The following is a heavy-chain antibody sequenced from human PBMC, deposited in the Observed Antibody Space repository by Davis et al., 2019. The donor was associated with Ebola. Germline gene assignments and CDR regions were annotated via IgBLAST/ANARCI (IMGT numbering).Heavy chain of an antibody. CDR3: GRQHYGSGSYYSPFEF. CDR2: MYTSGST. V-gene: IGHV4-4*07. CDR1: GGSISSYY. D-gene: IGHD3-10*01. Sequence: SETLSLTCIVSGGSISSYYWSWIRQPAGRGLEWIGRMYTSGSTSYNPSLESRVTMSVDTSKNQFSLKLSSVTAADTAVYYCGRQHYGSGSYYSPFEFWGQGTLVSVSS. J-gene: IGHJ4*02.